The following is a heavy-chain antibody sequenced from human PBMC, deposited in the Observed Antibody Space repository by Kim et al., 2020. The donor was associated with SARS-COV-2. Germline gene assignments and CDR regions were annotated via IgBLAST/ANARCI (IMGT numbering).Heavy chain of an antibody. Sequence: ASVKVSCKASGYTFTDYYIHWVRQAPGQGLEWMGWINPNSGGTNYAQKFQGRVTMTRDTSISTAYMELSRLKSDDTAVYYCSRAAGYYGSGSYIGMDVWGQGTTGTVSS. D-gene: IGHD3-10*01. J-gene: IGHJ6*02. CDR3: SRAAGYYGSGSYIGMDV. CDR2: INPNSGGT. CDR1: GYTFTDYY. V-gene: IGHV1-2*02.